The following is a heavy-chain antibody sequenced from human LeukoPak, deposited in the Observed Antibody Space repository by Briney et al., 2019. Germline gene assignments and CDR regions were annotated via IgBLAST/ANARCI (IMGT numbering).Heavy chain of an antibody. CDR3: ATMSSDRGCSSTSCYWGPFDY. CDR2: INPNSGGT. V-gene: IGHV1-2*04. D-gene: IGHD2-2*01. CDR1: GYTFTGYY. Sequence: ASVKVSCKASGYTFTGYYMHWVRQAPGQGLEWMGWINPNSGGTNYAQKFQGWVTMTRDTSISTAYMELSRLRSDDTAVYYCATMSSDRGCSSTSCYWGPFDYWXQXTLVTVSS. J-gene: IGHJ4*02.